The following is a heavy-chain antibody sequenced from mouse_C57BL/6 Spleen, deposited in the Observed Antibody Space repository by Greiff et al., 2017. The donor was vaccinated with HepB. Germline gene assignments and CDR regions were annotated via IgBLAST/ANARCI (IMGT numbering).Heavy chain of an antibody. Sequence: QVQLQQPGAELVKPGASVKLSCKASGYTFTSYWMHWVKQRPGRGLEWIGRIDPNSGGTKYNEKFKSKATLTVDKPSSTAYMQLSSLPSEDSAVYYCAREGPYYSNSIFDYWGQGTTLTVSS. V-gene: IGHV1-72*01. CDR2: IDPNSGGT. J-gene: IGHJ2*01. CDR3: AREGPYYSNSIFDY. CDR1: GYTFTSYW. D-gene: IGHD2-5*01.